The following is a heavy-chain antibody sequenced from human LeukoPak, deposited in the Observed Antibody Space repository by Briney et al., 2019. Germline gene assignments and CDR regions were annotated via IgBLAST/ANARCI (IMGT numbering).Heavy chain of an antibody. V-gene: IGHV6-1*01. D-gene: IGHD6-13*01. CDR1: GDSVSSNSAA. Sequence: RSQTLSLTCAISGDSVSSNSAAWNWSRQSPSRGLEWLGRTFYRSKWYNNYAVSVQGRITINPDTSKNQFSLQLNSVTPEDTAVYYCARGGSSSWASALDYWGQGTLVTVSS. CDR2: TFYRSKWYN. J-gene: IGHJ4*02. CDR3: ARGGSSSWASALDY.